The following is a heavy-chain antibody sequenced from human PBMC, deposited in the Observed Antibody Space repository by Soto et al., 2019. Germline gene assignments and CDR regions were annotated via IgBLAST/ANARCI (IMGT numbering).Heavy chain of an antibody. V-gene: IGHV3-48*02. Sequence: EVQLVESGGGLVQPGGSLRLSCAASGFTFSSYSMNWFRQAPGKGLEWVSYISSSSSTIYYADSVKGRFTIARDNAKNSLYLQMNSLRDEDTAVYYCAINYYDSSGYYYDMDYWGQGTLVTVSS. CDR2: ISSSSSTI. CDR1: GFTFSSYS. CDR3: AINYYDSSGYYYDMDY. D-gene: IGHD3-22*01. J-gene: IGHJ4*02.